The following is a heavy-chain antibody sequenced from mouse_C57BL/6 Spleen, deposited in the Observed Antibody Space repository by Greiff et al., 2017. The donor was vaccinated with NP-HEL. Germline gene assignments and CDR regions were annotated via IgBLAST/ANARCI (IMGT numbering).Heavy chain of an antibody. CDR2: ISDGGSYT. CDR1: GFTFSSYA. Sequence: DVKLVESGGGLVKPGGSLKLSCAASGFTFSSYAMSWVRQTPEKRLEWVATISDGGSYTYYPDNVKGRFTISRDNAKNNLYLQMSHLKSEDTAMYYCARTHYYGPMDCWGQGASVTVSS. D-gene: IGHD1-2*01. CDR3: ARTHYYGPMDC. V-gene: IGHV5-4*03. J-gene: IGHJ4*01.